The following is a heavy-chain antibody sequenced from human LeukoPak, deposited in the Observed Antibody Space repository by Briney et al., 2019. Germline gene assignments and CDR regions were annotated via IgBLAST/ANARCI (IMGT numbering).Heavy chain of an antibody. J-gene: IGHJ4*02. CDR1: GFTFSDYY. D-gene: IGHD5-18*01. CDR2: ISSSGSTI. CDR3: ARVPANTWIQLWSSGYFGY. V-gene: IGHV3-11*01. Sequence: GGSLRLSCAASGFTFSDYYMSWIRQAPGKGLEWVSYISSSGSTIYYADSVKGRFTISRDNAKNSLYLQMNSLRAEDTAVYYCARVPANTWIQLWSSGYFGYWGQGTLVTVSS.